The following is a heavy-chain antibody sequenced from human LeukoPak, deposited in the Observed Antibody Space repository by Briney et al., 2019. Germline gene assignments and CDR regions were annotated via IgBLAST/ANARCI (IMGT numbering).Heavy chain of an antibody. J-gene: IGHJ5*02. Sequence: PGGSLRLSCAPSGFTFSRYAMSWVRQAPGKGLEWVSAISGSGGSTYYADPVKGRFTISRDNSKNTLYLQMNSLRAEDTAVYYCAHPTEYSSSWYGNWFDPWGQGTLVTVSS. CDR1: GFTFSRYA. V-gene: IGHV3-23*01. CDR3: AHPTEYSSSWYGNWFDP. CDR2: ISGSGGST. D-gene: IGHD6-13*01.